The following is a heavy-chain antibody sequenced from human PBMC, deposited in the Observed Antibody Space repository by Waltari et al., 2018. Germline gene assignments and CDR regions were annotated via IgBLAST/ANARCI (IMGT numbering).Heavy chain of an antibody. CDR3: ASLYCGGDCYPNWFDP. V-gene: IGHV4-34*01. CDR2: INHCGLT. D-gene: IGHD2-21*01. J-gene: IGHJ5*02. CDR1: GGSFSGYY. Sequence: QVQLQQWGAGLLKPSETLSLTCAVYGGSFSGYYWSWIRQPPGKGLEWIGEINHCGLTNHNPSLKRRVTISVDTSKNQFSLKLSSVTAADTAVYYCASLYCGGDCYPNWFDPWGQGTLVTVSS.